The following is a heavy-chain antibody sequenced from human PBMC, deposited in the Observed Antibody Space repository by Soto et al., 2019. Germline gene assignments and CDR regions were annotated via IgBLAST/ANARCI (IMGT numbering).Heavy chain of an antibody. CDR3: ARGPPLWYISSWQRVPHYGMDV. CDR1: GGTFSSYA. J-gene: IGHJ6*02. Sequence: QVQLVQSGAEVKKPGSSVKVSCKASGGTFSSYAISWVRQAPGQGLEWMGGIIPIFGTANYAQKFQGRVTITADESTSTAYMELSSLRSEDTAVYYCARGPPLWYISSWQRVPHYGMDVWGQGTTVTVSS. V-gene: IGHV1-69*01. D-gene: IGHD6-13*01. CDR2: IIPIFGTA.